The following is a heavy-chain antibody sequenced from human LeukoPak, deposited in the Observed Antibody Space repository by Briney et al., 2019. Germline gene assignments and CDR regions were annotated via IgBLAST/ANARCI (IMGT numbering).Heavy chain of an antibody. D-gene: IGHD3-10*01. CDR3: ARDLAYCYGSGTDD. J-gene: IGHJ4*02. V-gene: IGHV3-48*01. Sequence: GGSQSLFYAASGFTLSSYSMNWVRQAPGKGLEWVSYLRSSSSTIYYADSVKGRFTISRDNSKNTLYLQMNSLRAEDTAMYYCARDLAYCYGSGTDDWGQGTLVTVSS. CDR1: GFTLSSYS. CDR2: LRSSSSTI.